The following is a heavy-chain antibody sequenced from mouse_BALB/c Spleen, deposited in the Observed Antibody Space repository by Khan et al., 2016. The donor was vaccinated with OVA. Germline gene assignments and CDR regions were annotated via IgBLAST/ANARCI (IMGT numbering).Heavy chain of an antibody. D-gene: IGHD2-1*01. V-gene: IGHV14-3*02. CDR3: ATLYGSPVSF. CDR1: GFNIKDTY. CDR2: IDPPNDDS. Sequence: VQLKQSGAELVKPGASVKLSCSASGFNIKDTYIHWMKQRPEQGLEWIGRIDPPNDDSKYGPKFQAKATLTADTSSTTAYLQLSSLTSEDTAVYYCATLYGSPVSFWGQGTLVSGSA. J-gene: IGHJ3*01.